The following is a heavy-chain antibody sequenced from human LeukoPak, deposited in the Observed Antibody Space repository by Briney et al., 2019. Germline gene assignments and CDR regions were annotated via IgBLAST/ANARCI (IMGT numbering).Heavy chain of an antibody. CDR1: GYIFTPHH. J-gene: IGHJ4*02. V-gene: IGHV1-2*06. CDR2: INPNSGGP. CDR3: ARVSFYNSGWSDDY. Sequence: GASVKVSCKTSGYIFTPHHIHWMRQAPGQGPEWMGRINPNSGGPNYAPKFQGRVTMTRDTTINTAYMELNSLRSDDTAVYYCARVSFYNSGWSDDYWGQGTLVTVSS. D-gene: IGHD6-19*01.